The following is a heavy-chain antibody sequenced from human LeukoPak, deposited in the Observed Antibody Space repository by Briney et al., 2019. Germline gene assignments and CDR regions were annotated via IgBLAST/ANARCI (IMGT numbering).Heavy chain of an antibody. Sequence: SETLSLTCAVYGGSFSGYYWSWIRQPPGKGLEWIGEINHSGSTNYNPSLKSRVTISVNTSKNQFSLKLSSVTAADTAVYYCARGRKAARVFDYWGQGTLVTVSS. CDR1: GGSFSGYY. V-gene: IGHV4-34*01. D-gene: IGHD6-6*01. CDR3: ARGRKAARVFDY. J-gene: IGHJ4*02. CDR2: INHSGST.